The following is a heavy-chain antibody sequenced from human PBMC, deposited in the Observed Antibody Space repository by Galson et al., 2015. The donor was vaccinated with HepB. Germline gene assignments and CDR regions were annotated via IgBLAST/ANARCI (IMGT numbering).Heavy chain of an antibody. D-gene: IGHD3-10*01. J-gene: IGHJ3*02. V-gene: IGHV3-21*01. CDR3: ASVWYYGPAKEDAFDI. Sequence: SLRLSCAASGFTFSSYSMNWVRQAPGKGLEWVSSISSSSSYIYYADSVKGRFTISRDNAKNSLYLQMNSLRAEDTAVYYCASVWYYGPAKEDAFDIWGQGTMVTVSS. CDR1: GFTFSSYS. CDR2: ISSSSSYI.